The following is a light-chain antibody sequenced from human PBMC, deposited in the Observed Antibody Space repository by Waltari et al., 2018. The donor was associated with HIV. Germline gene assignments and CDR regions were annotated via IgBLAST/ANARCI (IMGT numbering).Light chain of an antibody. Sequence: EIVLTQSPGTIYASPGERATLSCRASQSLSGTSLAWYQQRPGQAPSLLLSDASTRASDIPDRFSGSGSATDFTLTISGLEPEDLATYYCQQYVMSPLTFGGGTRVQV. CDR3: QQYVMSPLT. CDR1: QSLSGTS. V-gene: IGKV3-20*01. CDR2: DAS. J-gene: IGKJ4*01.